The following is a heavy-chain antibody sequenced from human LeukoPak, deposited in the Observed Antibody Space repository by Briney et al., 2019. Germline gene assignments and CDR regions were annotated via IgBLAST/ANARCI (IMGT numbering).Heavy chain of an antibody. D-gene: IGHD7-27*01. CDR3: ANKLTGTLFDY. CDR1: GFTVSSNY. J-gene: IGHJ4*02. V-gene: IGHV3-53*01. CDR2: IYSGGIK. Sequence: PGGSLRLSCAASGFTVSSNYMTWVRQAPGKGLEWVSIIYSGGIKYYTDSVKGRFTISRDSSKNTLYLQMNSLRAEDTAVYYCANKLTGTLFDYWGQGTLVTVSS.